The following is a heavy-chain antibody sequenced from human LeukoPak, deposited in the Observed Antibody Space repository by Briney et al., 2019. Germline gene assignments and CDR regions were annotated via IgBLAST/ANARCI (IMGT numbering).Heavy chain of an antibody. D-gene: IGHD5-24*01. CDR2: IYYSGST. V-gene: IGHV4-59*08. J-gene: IGHJ4*02. CDR3: ARQDGYKNDY. CDR1: GGSISSYY. Sequence: SETLSLTCTVSGGSISSYYWRWIRQPPGKGLEWIGYIYYSGSTNYNPSLKSRVTISVDTSKNQFSLKLSSVTAADTAVYYCARQDGYKNDYWGQGTLVTVSS.